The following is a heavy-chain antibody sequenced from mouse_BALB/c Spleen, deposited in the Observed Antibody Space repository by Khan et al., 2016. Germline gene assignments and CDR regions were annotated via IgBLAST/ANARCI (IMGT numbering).Heavy chain of an antibody. CDR2: IWAGGST. Sequence: VQLVESGPGLVAPSQSLSITCTVSGFSITSYGVHWVRQPPGKGLEWLGVIWAGGSTNYNSALMSRLSISKDNSKSQVFLKMNSLQTDDTAMYYCARDYGSSYVFAYWGQGTLVTVSA. D-gene: IGHD1-1*01. V-gene: IGHV2-9*02. J-gene: IGHJ3*01. CDR3: ARDYGSSYVFAY. CDR1: GFSITSYG.